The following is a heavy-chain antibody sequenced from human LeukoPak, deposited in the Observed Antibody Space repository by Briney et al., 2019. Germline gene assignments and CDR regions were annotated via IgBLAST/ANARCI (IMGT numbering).Heavy chain of an antibody. CDR1: GGSISSYY. D-gene: IGHD3-10*01. V-gene: IGHV4-4*07. CDR2: IYTSGGT. Sequence: SETLSLTCTVSGGSISSYYWSWIRQPAGKGLEWIGRIYTSGGTNYNPSLKSRVTMSVDTSKNQFSLKLSSVTAADTAVYYCARDGLNTMVRGKIHYYYMDVWGKGTTVTISS. CDR3: ARDGLNTMVRGKIHYYYMDV. J-gene: IGHJ6*03.